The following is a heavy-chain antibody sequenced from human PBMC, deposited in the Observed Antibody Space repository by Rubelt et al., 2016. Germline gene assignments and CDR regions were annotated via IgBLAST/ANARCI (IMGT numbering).Heavy chain of an antibody. V-gene: IGHV1-2*06. CDR2: INPDSGRT. CDR1: AYLFTAYY. Sequence: QVQLVQSGAAVRTPGASVKVSCKASAYLFTAYYIHWVRQAPGRGFEWLGRINPDSGRTNYSQNFQGRATMTRDTSVSTAYMELSGLRSDDTAFYYCAREDLLTSYFDYWGQGTLVTVSS. CDR3: AREDLLTSYFDY. J-gene: IGHJ4*01. D-gene: IGHD3-9*01.